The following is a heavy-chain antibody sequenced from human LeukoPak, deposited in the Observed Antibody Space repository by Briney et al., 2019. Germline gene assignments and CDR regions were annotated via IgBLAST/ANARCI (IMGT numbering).Heavy chain of an antibody. CDR3: ASKHYDFWSGYYTGVDY. CDR2: INPSGGST. D-gene: IGHD3-3*01. J-gene: IGHJ4*02. V-gene: IGHV1-46*01. Sequence: WASVKVSCKASGYTFTSYYMHWVRQAPGQGLEWMGIINPSGGSTSYAQKFQGRVTITADESTSTAYMELSSLRSEDTAVYYCASKHYDFWSGYYTGVDYWGQGTLVTVSS. CDR1: GYTFTSYY.